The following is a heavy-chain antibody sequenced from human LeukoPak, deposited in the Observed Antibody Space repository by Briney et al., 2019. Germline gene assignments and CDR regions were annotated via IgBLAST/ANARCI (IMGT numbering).Heavy chain of an antibody. J-gene: IGHJ4*02. D-gene: IGHD6-13*01. CDR2: INHSGST. CDR1: GGSFSGYY. Sequence: SETLSLTCAVYGGSFSGYYWSWIRQPPGKGLEWIGEINHSGSTNYNPSLKSRVTISVDTSKSQFSPKLSSVTAADTAVYYCARARYSSSWYYFDYWGQGTLVTVSS. V-gene: IGHV4-34*01. CDR3: ARARYSSSWYYFDY.